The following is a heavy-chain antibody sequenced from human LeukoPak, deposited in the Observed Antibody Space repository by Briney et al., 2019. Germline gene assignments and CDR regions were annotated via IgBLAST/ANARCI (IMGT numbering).Heavy chain of an antibody. Sequence: PGGPLRLSCAASGFTFSDYYMSWIRQTPRKGLEWVSYISSSGSTIYYADSVKGRFTISRDNAKNTLYLQMNSLRAEDTAVYYCASAIIDGNYGMDVWGQGTTVTVSS. CDR3: ASAIIDGNYGMDV. D-gene: IGHD3-3*01. CDR1: GFTFSDYY. J-gene: IGHJ6*02. CDR2: ISSSGSTI. V-gene: IGHV3-11*04.